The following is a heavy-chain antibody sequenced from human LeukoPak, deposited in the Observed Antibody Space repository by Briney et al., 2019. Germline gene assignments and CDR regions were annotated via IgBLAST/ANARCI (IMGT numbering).Heavy chain of an antibody. D-gene: IGHD1-26*01. Sequence: AGGSLRLSCAASGFIFSHYTMNWVRQAPGKGLQWVSSVSSSTDYIYYADSVKGRFTISRDNAKNSLYLQVNSLRAEDTAVYYCAREIRGYSYFDQWGQGTLVTVSS. V-gene: IGHV3-21*04. CDR3: AREIRGYSYFDQ. J-gene: IGHJ4*02. CDR2: VSSSTDYI. CDR1: GFIFSHYT.